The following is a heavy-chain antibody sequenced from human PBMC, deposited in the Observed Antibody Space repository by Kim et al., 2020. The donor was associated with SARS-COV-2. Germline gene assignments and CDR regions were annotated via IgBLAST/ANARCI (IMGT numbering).Heavy chain of an antibody. Sequence: GGSLRLSCAASGFSFSSYTMGWVRQAPGKGLECVSTINNNGGSTYYVDSVKGRFTISRDNSKNTLYLQMNSPRAEDMAVYYCAKDSSGWRLFDYWGQGTLVTVSS. D-gene: IGHD6-19*01. CDR2: INNNGGST. V-gene: IGHV3-23*01. CDR1: GFSFSSYT. CDR3: AKDSSGWRLFDY. J-gene: IGHJ4*02.